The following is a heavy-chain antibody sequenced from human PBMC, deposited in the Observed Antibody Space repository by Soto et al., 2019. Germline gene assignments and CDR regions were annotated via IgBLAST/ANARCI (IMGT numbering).Heavy chain of an antibody. CDR3: AKDPRTYSSAFYYYFDY. J-gene: IGHJ4*02. CDR2: ISYDGSNE. CDR1: GFTFSTSG. Sequence: GGALRLSRGAPGFTFSTSGIHWVPQAPGKGLEWVAVISYDGSNEYYADSVKGRFTISRDNSKNMLYLQMNSLRAEDTAVYYCAKDPRTYSSAFYYYFDYWGQGTLVTVSS. V-gene: IGHV3-30*18. D-gene: IGHD3-22*01.